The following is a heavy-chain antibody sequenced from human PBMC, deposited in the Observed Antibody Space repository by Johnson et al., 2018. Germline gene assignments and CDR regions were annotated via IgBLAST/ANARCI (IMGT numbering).Heavy chain of an antibody. CDR1: GFTFSSYA. CDR2: ISYDGSNK. D-gene: IGHD3-3*01. J-gene: IGHJ1*01. CDR3: AREFEWLIGGGYFQH. V-gene: IGHV3-30-3*01. Sequence: QVQLVESGGGVVQXGRSLRLSCAASGFTFSSYAMHWVRQAPGKGLEWVAVISYDGSNKYSADSVKGRFTISRDNSKNTLYQQMNSLGAEDTAVYYCAREFEWLIGGGYFQHWGQGTLVTVSS.